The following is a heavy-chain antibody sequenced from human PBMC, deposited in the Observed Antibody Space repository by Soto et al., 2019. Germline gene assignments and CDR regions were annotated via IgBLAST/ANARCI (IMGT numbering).Heavy chain of an antibody. CDR2: IKSKTNGGTT. CDR3: ARDSPESYDILTGYHLDPPAFDI. D-gene: IGHD3-9*01. CDR1: GFTFSDAW. Sequence: PGGSLRLSCAASGFTFSDAWINWVRQAPGKGLEWVARIKSKTNGGTTDYVGPVKGRFIISRDNAKNSLYLQMNSLRAEDTAVYYCARDSPESYDILTGYHLDPPAFDIWGQGTMVTVSS. J-gene: IGHJ3*02. V-gene: IGHV3-15*07.